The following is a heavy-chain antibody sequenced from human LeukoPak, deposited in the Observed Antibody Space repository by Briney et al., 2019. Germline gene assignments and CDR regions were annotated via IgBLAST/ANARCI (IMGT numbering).Heavy chain of an antibody. D-gene: IGHD6-19*01. CDR1: GCSISSGYY. Sequence: PSETLSLTCAVSGCSISSGYYWGRIRQPPGKGLEWIGSIYHSGSTYYNPSLKSRVTISVDTSKNQFSLKLSSVTAADTAVYYCARLLGAVAGTGSNWFDRWGQGTLVSVSS. V-gene: IGHV4-38-2*01. CDR2: IYHSGST. J-gene: IGHJ5*02. CDR3: ARLLGAVAGTGSNWFDR.